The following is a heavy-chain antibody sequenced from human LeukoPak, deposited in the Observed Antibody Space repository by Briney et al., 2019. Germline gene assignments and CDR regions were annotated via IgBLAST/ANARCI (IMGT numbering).Heavy chain of an antibody. CDR2: IYYSGST. Sequence: SETLSLTCTVSGGSISSSIYYWGWIRQPPGKGLEWIGCIYYSGSTYYNPSLKSRVTISVDTSKNQFSLKLTSLTAADTALYYCARRRGNTAMLPYYFDFWGQGTLVTVSS. CDR1: GGSISSSIYY. D-gene: IGHD5-18*01. CDR3: ARRRGNTAMLPYYFDF. J-gene: IGHJ4*02. V-gene: IGHV4-39*07.